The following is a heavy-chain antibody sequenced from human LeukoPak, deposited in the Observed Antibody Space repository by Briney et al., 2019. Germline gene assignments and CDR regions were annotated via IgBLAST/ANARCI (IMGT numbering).Heavy chain of an antibody. CDR3: ARVVSGSYSNWFDP. Sequence: GGSLRLSCAASGFTFSNYAMHWVRQAPGKGLEWVTLISYDGSNKYYADSVKGRFSISRDNSKNTLYLQMNSLRAEDTAVYYCARVVSGSYSNWFDPWGQGTLVTVSS. D-gene: IGHD1-26*01. V-gene: IGHV3-30-3*01. J-gene: IGHJ5*02. CDR1: GFTFSNYA. CDR2: ISYDGSNK.